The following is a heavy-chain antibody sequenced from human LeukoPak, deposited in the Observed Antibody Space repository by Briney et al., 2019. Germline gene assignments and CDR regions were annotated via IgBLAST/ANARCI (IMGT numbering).Heavy chain of an antibody. V-gene: IGHV3-23*01. Sequence: GRSLRLSCAASGFTFSSYAMSWVRQAPGKGLEWVSAISGSGGSTYYADSVKGRFTISRDNSKNTLYLQMNSLRAEDTAVCYCAKGLKGSSWHGDDYWGQGTLVTVSS. CDR3: AKGLKGSSWHGDDY. CDR1: GFTFSSYA. CDR2: ISGSGGST. J-gene: IGHJ4*02. D-gene: IGHD6-13*01.